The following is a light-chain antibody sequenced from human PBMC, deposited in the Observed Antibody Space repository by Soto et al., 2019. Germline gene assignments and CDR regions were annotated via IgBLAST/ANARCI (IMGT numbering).Light chain of an antibody. CDR2: GAS. CDR3: QQYGSSTPLT. CDR1: QSVSSSY. Sequence: EIVLTQSPGTLSLSPGERATLSCRASQSVSSSYLAWYQQKPGQAPRLLIYGASSRATGIPDRFSGSGSGTDFTLTISGLEPEDFSVYYCQQYGSSTPLTFGQGTNVDIK. J-gene: IGKJ2*01. V-gene: IGKV3-20*01.